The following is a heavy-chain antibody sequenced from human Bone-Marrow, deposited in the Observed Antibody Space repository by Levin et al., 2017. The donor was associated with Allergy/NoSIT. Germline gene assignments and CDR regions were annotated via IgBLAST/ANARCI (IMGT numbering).Heavy chain of an antibody. D-gene: IGHD3-22*01. Sequence: SQTLSLTCAVSGYSISSGYYWGWIRQPPGKGLEWIGSIYHSGSTYYNPSLKSRVTISVDTSKNQFSLKLSSVTAADTAVYYCARVGGTMIVVGPPRFVCRPWCNWFDPWGQGTLVTVSS. J-gene: IGHJ5*02. CDR1: GYSISSGYY. CDR2: IYHSGST. CDR3: ARVGGTMIVVGPPRFVCRPWCNWFDP. V-gene: IGHV4-38-2*01.